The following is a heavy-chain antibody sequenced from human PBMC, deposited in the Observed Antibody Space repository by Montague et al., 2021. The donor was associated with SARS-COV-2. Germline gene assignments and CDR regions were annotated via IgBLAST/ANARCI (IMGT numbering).Heavy chain of an antibody. D-gene: IGHD2-2*01. J-gene: IGHJ6*02. CDR3: ANFRRTQLLFGTLYYGMDV. CDR2: ISYSGST. V-gene: IGHV4-59*01. Sequence: SETCPSPALSLVAPSVVSTGAGSGSPQGGGLQWIGYISYSGSTNYNPSLKSRVTISVDTSKNHFTLRLSSVTAADTAVYYCANFRRTQLLFGTLYYGMDVWGQGTTVTVSS. CDR1: VAPSVVST.